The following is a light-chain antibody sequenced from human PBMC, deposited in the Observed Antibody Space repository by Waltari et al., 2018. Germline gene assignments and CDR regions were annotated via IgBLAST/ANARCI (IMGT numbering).Light chain of an antibody. J-gene: IGLJ2*01. CDR3: CSFAFSSTTSVI. V-gene: IGLV2-23*02. CDR1: SSAVGRSNL. Sequence: QSALTQPASVSGSPGQSITISCTGTSSAVGRSNLVSWYQQYPGKATKLIIYEVSKRPSGVSDRFSGSKSANTASLTISGLQDEDEADYYCCSFAFSSTTSVIFGGGTKLAVL. CDR2: EVS.